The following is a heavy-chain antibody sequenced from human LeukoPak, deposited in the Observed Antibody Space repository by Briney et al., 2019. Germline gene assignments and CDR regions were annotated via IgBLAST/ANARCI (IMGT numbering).Heavy chain of an antibody. CDR1: GYTFTSYD. J-gene: IGHJ4*02. Sequence: ASVKVSCKASGYTFTSYDINWVRQATGQGLEWMGWMNPNSGNTGYAQKFQGRVTMTRNTSISTAYMEPSSLRSEDTAVYYCARRSRSYGSGNIGGYWGQGTLVTVSS. CDR3: ARRSRSYGSGNIGGY. D-gene: IGHD3-10*01. CDR2: MNPNSGNT. V-gene: IGHV1-8*01.